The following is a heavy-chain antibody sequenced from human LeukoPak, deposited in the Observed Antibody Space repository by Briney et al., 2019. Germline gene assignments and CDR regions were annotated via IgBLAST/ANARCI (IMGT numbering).Heavy chain of an antibody. CDR2: IKQDGSEK. CDR1: GFTFSSYW. J-gene: IGHJ4*02. V-gene: IGHV3-7*01. Sequence: PGGSLRLSCAASGFTFSSYWMSWVRQAPGKGLEWVANIKQDGSEKYYADSVKGRFTISRDISKNTLYLQMDSLRTEDTAVYYCANGPMITFGGLTEREFDFWGQGTLVTVSS. D-gene: IGHD3-16*01. CDR3: ANGPMITFGGLTEREFDF.